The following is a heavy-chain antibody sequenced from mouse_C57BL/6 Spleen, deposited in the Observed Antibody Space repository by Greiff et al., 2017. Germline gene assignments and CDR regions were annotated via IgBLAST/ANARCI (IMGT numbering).Heavy chain of an antibody. CDR2: IYPGSGST. Sequence: VQLQQPGAELVKPGASVKMSCKASGYTFTSYWITWVKQRPGQGLEWIGDIYPGSGSTNYNEKFKSKATLTVDTSSSTAYLQLSSLTSEDSAVYYCAEIYCGNLYALDDWGQGTSVTVSS. D-gene: IGHD2-1*01. CDR3: AEIYCGNLYALDD. CDR1: GYTFTSYW. J-gene: IGHJ4*01. V-gene: IGHV1-55*01.